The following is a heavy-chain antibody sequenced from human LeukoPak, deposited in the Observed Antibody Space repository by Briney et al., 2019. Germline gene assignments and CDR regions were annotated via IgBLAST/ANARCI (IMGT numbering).Heavy chain of an antibody. CDR1: GFTFTGYY. Sequence: GASVKVSCKASGFTFTGYYTHRVRQAPGQGLEWMGWINLNSGGTKYAQKFQGRVTMTRDTSISTAYMELSRLTSDYTAVYYCARDLDHGYLDYWGQGTLVTVSS. D-gene: IGHD3-22*01. V-gene: IGHV1-2*02. CDR2: INLNSGGT. J-gene: IGHJ4*02. CDR3: ARDLDHGYLDY.